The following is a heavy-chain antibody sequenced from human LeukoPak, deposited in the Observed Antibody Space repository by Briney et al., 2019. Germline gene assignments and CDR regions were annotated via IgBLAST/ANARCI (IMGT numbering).Heavy chain of an antibody. D-gene: IGHD3-22*01. CDR3: AGVRGYYYDSSGPFDY. Sequence: GGSLRLSCAASGFTVSSNYMSWVRQAPGKGLEWVANIKQDGSEKYYVDSVKGRFTISRDNAKNSLYLQMNSLRAEDTAVYYCAGVRGYYYDSSGPFDYWGQGTLVTVSS. CDR2: IKQDGSEK. CDR1: GFTVSSNY. V-gene: IGHV3-7*04. J-gene: IGHJ4*02.